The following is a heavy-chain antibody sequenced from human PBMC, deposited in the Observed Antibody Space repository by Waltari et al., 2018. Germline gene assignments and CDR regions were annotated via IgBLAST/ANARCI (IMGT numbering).Heavy chain of an antibody. D-gene: IGHD3-16*02. J-gene: IGHJ3*02. CDR3: AKVEGGIVTRYYALDI. CDR1: GFTFGNSA. V-gene: IGHV3-23*01. CDR2: ISVSSSSK. Sequence: EVQLLESGGGLVQPGGSLRLSCAASGFTFGNSALSWVRQAPGKGLEGRSGISVSSSSKDYADAVKGLFTISRDNSKNTLYLQMNSLRVEDTAVYFCAKVEGGIVTRYYALDIWGQGTMVTVSS.